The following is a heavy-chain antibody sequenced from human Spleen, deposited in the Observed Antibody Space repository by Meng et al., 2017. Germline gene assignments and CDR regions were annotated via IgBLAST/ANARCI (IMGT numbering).Heavy chain of an antibody. CDR3: ARGPTTMAHDFDY. D-gene: IGHD4-11*01. CDR2: INHSGST. V-gene: IGHV4-34*01. CDR1: GGSFSGYV. Sequence: VRLQTWGAGLLKPSETLSLTCAVYGGSFSGYVWSWIRQPPGKRLEWIGEINHSGSTNYNPSLESRATISVDTSQNNLSLKLSSVTAADSAVYYCARGPTTMAHDFDYWGQGTLVTVSS. J-gene: IGHJ4*02.